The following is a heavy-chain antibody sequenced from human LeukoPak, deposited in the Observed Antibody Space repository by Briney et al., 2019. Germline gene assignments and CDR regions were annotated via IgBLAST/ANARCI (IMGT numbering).Heavy chain of an antibody. D-gene: IGHD1-26*01. CDR3: AKDRSGSFDY. CDR2: ISYDGSNK. CDR1: GFTFSSYA. Sequence: GGSLRLSCAASGFTFSSYAMHWVRQAPGKGLEWVAVISYDGSNKYYADSVKGRFTIPRDNSKNTLYLQMNSLRAEDTAVYYCAKDRSGSFDYWGQGTLVTVSS. J-gene: IGHJ4*02. V-gene: IGHV3-30-3*01.